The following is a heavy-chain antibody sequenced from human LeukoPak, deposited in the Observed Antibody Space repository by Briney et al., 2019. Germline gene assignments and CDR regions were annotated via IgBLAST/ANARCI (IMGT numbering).Heavy chain of an antibody. Sequence: GGSLRLSCAASGFTFSSYAMSWVRQAPGKGLEWVSTISGSGGSTYYADSVKGRFTISRDNSKNTLHLQMNSLRAEDTAVYYCAKGYASGSYSTFDYWGQGTLVTVSS. CDR1: GFTFSSYA. CDR3: AKGYASGSYSTFDY. V-gene: IGHV3-23*01. J-gene: IGHJ4*02. CDR2: ISGSGGST. D-gene: IGHD3-10*01.